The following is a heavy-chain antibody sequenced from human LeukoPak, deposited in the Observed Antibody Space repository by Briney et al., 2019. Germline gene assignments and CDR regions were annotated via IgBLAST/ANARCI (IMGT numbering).Heavy chain of an antibody. Sequence: PSETLSLTCSVSGGSISSYYWSWVRQPAGKGLEWIGRIYSSGSTNYNPSLNSRVTMSVDTSNNQFSLMLTSVTAADTAVYYCARGTTAAAGIFDCWGQGTLVTVSS. J-gene: IGHJ4*02. CDR1: GGSISSYY. V-gene: IGHV4-4*07. D-gene: IGHD6-13*01. CDR3: ARGTTAAAGIFDC. CDR2: IYSSGST.